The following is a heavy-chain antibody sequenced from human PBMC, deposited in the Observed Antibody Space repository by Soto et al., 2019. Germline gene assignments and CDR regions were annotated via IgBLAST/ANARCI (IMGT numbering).Heavy chain of an antibody. CDR1: GGSFSGYY. J-gene: IGHJ5*02. Sequence: SETLSLTCAVYGGSFSGYYWSWIRQPPGKGLEWIGEINHSGSTNYNPSLKSRVTISVDTSKNQFSLRLSSVTAADTAVYYCARGLLIVVVPAAIRAGNWFDPWGQGTLVTSPQ. V-gene: IGHV4-34*01. CDR3: ARGLLIVVVPAAIRAGNWFDP. CDR2: INHSGST. D-gene: IGHD2-2*02.